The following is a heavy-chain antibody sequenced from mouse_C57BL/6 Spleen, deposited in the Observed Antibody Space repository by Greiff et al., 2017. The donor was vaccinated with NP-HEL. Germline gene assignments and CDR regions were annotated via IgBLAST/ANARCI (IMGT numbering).Heavy chain of an antibody. CDR1: GFTFSSYG. CDR2: ISSGGSYT. J-gene: IGHJ3*01. CDR3: ASNYYGSSYPFAY. Sequence: EVMLVESGGDLVKPGGSLKLSCAASGFTFSSYGMSWVRQTPDKRLEWVATISSGGSYTYYPDSVKGRFTISRDNAKNTLYLQMSSLKSEDTAMYYCASNYYGSSYPFAYWGQGTLVTVSA. D-gene: IGHD1-1*01. V-gene: IGHV5-6*01.